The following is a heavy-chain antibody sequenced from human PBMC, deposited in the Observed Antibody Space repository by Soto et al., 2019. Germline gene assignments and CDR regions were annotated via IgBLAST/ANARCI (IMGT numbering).Heavy chain of an antibody. D-gene: IGHD4-17*01. CDR3: ERELDYRSGYFDY. CDR2: IYYSGST. J-gene: IGHJ4*02. V-gene: IGHV4-31*03. CDR1: GGSISSGGYY. Sequence: QVQLQEYGPGLGKPSQTLSLTCTVSGGSISSGGYYWSWIRQHPGKGLEWIGYIYYSGSTYYNPSLKSRVTLSVDTPKTQFALTLRSLTAADTAVNDCERELDYRSGYFDYWGQGPLVTVSS.